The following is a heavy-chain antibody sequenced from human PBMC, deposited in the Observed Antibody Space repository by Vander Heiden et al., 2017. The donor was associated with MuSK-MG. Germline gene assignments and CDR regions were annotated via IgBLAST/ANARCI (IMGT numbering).Heavy chain of an antibody. CDR1: GFTFSSYA. D-gene: IGHD6-19*01. CDR2: ISGSGGST. J-gene: IGHJ4*02. CDR3: AKDTRIAVAGFDY. V-gene: IGHV3-23*01. Sequence: EVQLLESGGGLVQPGGSLRLSCAASGFTFSSYAMSWVSQAPGKGLEWVSAISGSGGSTYYADSVKGRFTISRDNSKNTLYLQMNSLRAEDTAVYYCAKDTRIAVAGFDYWGQGTLVTVSS.